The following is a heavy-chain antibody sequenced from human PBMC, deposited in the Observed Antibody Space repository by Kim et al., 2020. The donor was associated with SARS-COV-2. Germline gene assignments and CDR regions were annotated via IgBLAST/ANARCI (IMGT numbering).Heavy chain of an antibody. Sequence: ASVKVSCKASGYTFTSYDINWVRQATGQGLEWMGWMNPNSGNTGYAQKFQGRVTMTRNTSISTAYMELSSLRSEDTAVYYCARGRWYYDFWSGYYGGMDVWGQGTTVTVSS. V-gene: IGHV1-8*01. J-gene: IGHJ6*02. CDR2: MNPNSGNT. CDR1: GYTFTSYD. CDR3: ARGRWYYDFWSGYYGGMDV. D-gene: IGHD3-3*01.